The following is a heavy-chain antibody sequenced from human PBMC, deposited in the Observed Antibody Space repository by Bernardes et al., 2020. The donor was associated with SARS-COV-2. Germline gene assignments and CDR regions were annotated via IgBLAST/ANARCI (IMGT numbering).Heavy chain of an antibody. CDR3: AREVVTSWRGVYYYYMDV. V-gene: IGHV4-59*01. CDR2: IYYSGST. CDR1: GGSISSYY. J-gene: IGHJ6*03. D-gene: IGHD2-2*01. Sequence: SETLSLTCTVSGGSISSYYWSWIRQPPGKGLEWIGYIYYSGSTNYNPSLKSRVTISVDTSKNQFSLKLSSVTAADTAVYYCAREVVTSWRGVYYYYMDVWGKGTTVTVSS.